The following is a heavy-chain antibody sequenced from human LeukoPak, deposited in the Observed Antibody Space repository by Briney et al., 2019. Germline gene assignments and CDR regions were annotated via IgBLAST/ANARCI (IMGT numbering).Heavy chain of an antibody. V-gene: IGHV3-48*03. CDR2: ISSSGSTI. CDR3: ARELGGYYDY. Sequence: GGSLRLSCAASGFTFSSCEMNWVRQAPGKGLEWVSYISSSGSTIYYADSVKGRFTISRDNAKNSLYLQMNSLRAEDTAVYYCARELGGYYDYWGQGTLVTVSS. D-gene: IGHD3-22*01. CDR1: GFTFSSCE. J-gene: IGHJ4*02.